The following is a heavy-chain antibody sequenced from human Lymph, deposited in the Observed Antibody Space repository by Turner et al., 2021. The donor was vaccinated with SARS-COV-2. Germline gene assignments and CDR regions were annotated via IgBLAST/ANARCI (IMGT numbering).Heavy chain of an antibody. Sequence: EVQLVESGGGLVQPGGSLRLSCAASGLTVSSNYMSWVRQAPGKGLEWVSIIYSGGSTFYADSVKGRFTISRENSKNTLYLQMNSLRAEDTAVYYCARDFREGAFDIWGQGTMVTISS. CDR2: IYSGGST. D-gene: IGHD3-10*01. CDR1: GLTVSSNY. J-gene: IGHJ3*02. CDR3: ARDFREGAFDI. V-gene: IGHV3-66*01.